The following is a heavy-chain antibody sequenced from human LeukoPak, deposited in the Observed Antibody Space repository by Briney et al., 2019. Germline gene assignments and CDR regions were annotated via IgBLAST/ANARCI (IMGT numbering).Heavy chain of an antibody. V-gene: IGHV3-23*01. CDR3: AKNGDRGAFCSGGTCYPYYYYYMDV. CDR1: EFSVGSNY. Sequence: PGGSLRLSCAASEFSVGSNYMTWVRQAPGKGLEWVSAVSSTGGTTYYADSVKGRFTISRDNSKNTLFLQINSLRAEDTAVYYCAKNGDRGAFCSGGTCYPYYYYYMDVWGKGTTVTISS. CDR2: VSSTGGTT. D-gene: IGHD2-15*01. J-gene: IGHJ6*03.